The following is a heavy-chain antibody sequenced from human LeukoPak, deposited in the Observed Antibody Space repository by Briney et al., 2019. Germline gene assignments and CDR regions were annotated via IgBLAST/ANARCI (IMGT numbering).Heavy chain of an antibody. Sequence: GGSLRLSCAASGFTFSSYWMHWVRQAPGKGLVWVSRINSDGSSTSYADSVKGRFTISRDNAKNTLYLQMNSLRAEDTAVYYCAMSRVTRNAFDIWSQGTMVTVSS. V-gene: IGHV3-74*01. CDR1: GFTFSSYW. CDR2: INSDGSST. CDR3: AMSRVTRNAFDI. D-gene: IGHD4-23*01. J-gene: IGHJ3*02.